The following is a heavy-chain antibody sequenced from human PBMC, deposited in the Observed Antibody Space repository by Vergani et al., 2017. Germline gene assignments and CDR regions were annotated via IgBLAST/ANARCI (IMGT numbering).Heavy chain of an antibody. CDR2: INPSGGST. CDR3: ARDGQVSPYIGGMDV. V-gene: IGHV1-46*03. Sequence: QVQVVQSGAEVKKPGASVKVSCKASGYTFTSYYMPWVRQAPGQGLEWMGIINPSGGSTTYAQKFQGRVTMTRDTSTSTVYMELSSLRSEDTAVYYCARDGQVSPYIGGMDVWGQGTTVTVSS. CDR1: GYTFTSYY. J-gene: IGHJ6*02. D-gene: IGHD2-15*01.